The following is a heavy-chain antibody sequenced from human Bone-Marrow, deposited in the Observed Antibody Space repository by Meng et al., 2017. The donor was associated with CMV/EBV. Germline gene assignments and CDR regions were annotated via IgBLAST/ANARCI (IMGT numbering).Heavy chain of an antibody. J-gene: IGHJ6*02. Sequence: GESLKISCAASGFTFSSYAMSWVRQAPGKGLEWVANIKQDGSEKYYVDSVKGRFTISRDNAKNSLYLQMNSLRAEDTAVYYCAREYCSSTSCRNYYYGMDVWGQGTTVTVSS. V-gene: IGHV3-7*01. CDR3: AREYCSSTSCRNYYYGMDV. CDR1: GFTFSSYA. D-gene: IGHD2-2*01. CDR2: IKQDGSEK.